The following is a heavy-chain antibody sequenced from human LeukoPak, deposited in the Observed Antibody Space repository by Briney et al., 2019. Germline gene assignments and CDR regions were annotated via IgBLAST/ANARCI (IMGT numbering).Heavy chain of an antibody. V-gene: IGHV3-21*01. CDR3: ARAIRNSSSSFDY. D-gene: IGHD6-6*01. J-gene: IGHJ4*02. CDR1: GFTFRSYS. CDR2: ISSSSSYI. Sequence: GGSLRLSCAASGFTFRSYSRNWVRQARGKGLEWVSSISSSSSYIYYADSVKGRFTISRDNAKNSVYLQMNSLRAEDTAVYYCARAIRNSSSSFDYWGQGTLVTVSS.